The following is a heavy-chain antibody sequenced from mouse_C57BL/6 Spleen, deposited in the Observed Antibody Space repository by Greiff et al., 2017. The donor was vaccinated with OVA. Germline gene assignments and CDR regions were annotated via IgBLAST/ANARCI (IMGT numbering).Heavy chain of an antibody. V-gene: IGHV1-80*01. CDR3: ARGEALYGSSSYWFDY. Sequence: VKLMESGAELVKPGASVKISCKASGYAFSSYWMNWVKQRPGKGLEWIGQIYPGDGDTNYNGKFKGKATLTADKSSSTAYMQLSSLTSEDSAVYFCARGEALYGSSSYWFDYWGQGTTLTVSS. CDR1: GYAFSSYW. J-gene: IGHJ2*01. D-gene: IGHD1-1*01. CDR2: IYPGDGDT.